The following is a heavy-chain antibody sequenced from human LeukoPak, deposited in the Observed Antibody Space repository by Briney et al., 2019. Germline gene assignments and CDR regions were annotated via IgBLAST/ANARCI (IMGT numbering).Heavy chain of an antibody. CDR1: GFTFSNAW. CDR2: IKSKTDGGTT. Sequence: PGGSLRLSCAASGFTFSNAWMSWVRQAPGKGLEWVGRIKSKTDGGTTDYAAPVKGRFTISRDDSKNTLYLQMNSLETEDTAVYYCTTARAKDNWFDPWGQGTLVTVSS. J-gene: IGHJ5*02. V-gene: IGHV3-15*01. CDR3: TTARAKDNWFDP.